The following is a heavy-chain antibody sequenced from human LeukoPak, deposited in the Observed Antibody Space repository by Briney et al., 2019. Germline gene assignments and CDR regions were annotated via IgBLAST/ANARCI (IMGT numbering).Heavy chain of an antibody. Sequence: GGSLRLSCAASGFTFSSYGMHWVRQAPGKGLEWVAFIRYDGSNKYYADSVKGRFTISRDNSKNTLYLQMNSLRAEDTAVYYCAKNRRLRDYYGYYYYYYMDVWGKGTTVTISS. J-gene: IGHJ6*03. D-gene: IGHD3-22*01. V-gene: IGHV3-30*02. CDR2: IRYDGSNK. CDR1: GFTFSSYG. CDR3: AKNRRLRDYYGYYYYYYMDV.